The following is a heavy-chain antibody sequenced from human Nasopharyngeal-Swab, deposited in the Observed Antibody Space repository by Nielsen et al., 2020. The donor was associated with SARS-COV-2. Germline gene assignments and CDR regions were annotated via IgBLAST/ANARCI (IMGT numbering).Heavy chain of an antibody. D-gene: IGHD3-22*01. Sequence: GSLRLSCTVSGGSISSYCWSWIRQPPGKGLEWIGYIYYSGSTNYNPSLKNRVTISVVTSKNQFSMKLSSVTAADTAVYYGAGYDSSGLYGMDVWGQGTTVTVSS. CDR2: IYYSGST. J-gene: IGHJ6*02. CDR3: AGYDSSGLYGMDV. CDR1: GGSISSYC. V-gene: IGHV4-59*08.